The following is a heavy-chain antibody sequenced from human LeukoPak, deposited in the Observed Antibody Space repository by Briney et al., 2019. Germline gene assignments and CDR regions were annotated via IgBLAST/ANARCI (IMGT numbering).Heavy chain of an antibody. V-gene: IGHV3-11*01. CDR1: GFTFSDYY. CDR2: ISSSGSTI. J-gene: IGHJ4*02. D-gene: IGHD6-13*01. Sequence: GGSLRLSCAASGFTFSDYYMSWIRQAPGKGLEWVSYISSSGSTIYYADSVKGRFTISRDNAKNSLYLQMNSLRAEDTAVYYCARDWEQQLEYFDYWGQGTLVTVSS. CDR3: ARDWEQQLEYFDY.